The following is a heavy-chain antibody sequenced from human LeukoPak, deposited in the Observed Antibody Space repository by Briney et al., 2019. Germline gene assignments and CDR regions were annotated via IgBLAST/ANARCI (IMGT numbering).Heavy chain of an antibody. CDR2: IYYSGST. CDR1: GGSISSYY. J-gene: IGHJ3*02. V-gene: IGHV4-59*01. Sequence: SETLSPTCTVSGGSISSYYWSWIRQPAGKGLEWIGYIYYSGSTNYNPSLKSRVSISVDTSKNQFSLKLSSVTAADTAVYYCATSWDYYDSTLGGTGAFDIWGQGTMVTVSS. CDR3: ATSWDYYDSTLGGTGAFDI. D-gene: IGHD3-22*01.